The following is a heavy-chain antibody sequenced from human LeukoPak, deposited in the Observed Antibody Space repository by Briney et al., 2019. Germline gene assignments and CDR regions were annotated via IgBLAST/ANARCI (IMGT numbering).Heavy chain of an antibody. CDR1: GYTLTGYY. CDR2: INPNSGGT. V-gene: IGHV1-2*02. D-gene: IGHD6-13*01. J-gene: IGHJ4*02. Sequence: ASVKVSCKASGYTLTGYYMHWVRQAPGQGLEWMGWINPNSGGTSYAQKFQGRVTMTRDTSISTAYMELSRLRSDDTAVYYCARVRAAAAVDYWGQGTLVTVSS. CDR3: ARVRAAAAVDY.